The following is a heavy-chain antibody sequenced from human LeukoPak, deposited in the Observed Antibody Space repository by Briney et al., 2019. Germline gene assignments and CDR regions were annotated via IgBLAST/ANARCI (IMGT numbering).Heavy chain of an antibody. CDR3: AKDSTMFGAKTHFDY. J-gene: IGHJ4*02. CDR1: EFTFSSYA. CDR2: IVGSGLTT. V-gene: IGHV3-23*01. D-gene: IGHD3-3*01. Sequence: GGSLRLSCAGAEFTFSSYAMSWVRQAPGKGLEWVSAIVGSGLTTYYADSVKGRFTISRDNSKNTLYLQMSSLRAEDTAVYYCAKDSTMFGAKTHFDYWGQGTLVTVSS.